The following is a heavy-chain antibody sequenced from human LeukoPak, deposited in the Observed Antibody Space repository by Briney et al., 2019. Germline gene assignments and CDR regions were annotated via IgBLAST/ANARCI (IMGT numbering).Heavy chain of an antibody. Sequence: ETSETLSLTCTVSGGSISSSSYYWGWIRQPPGKGLEWIGSIYYSGSTYYNPSLKSRVTISVDTSKNQFSLKLSSVTAADTAVYYCARVGNLDSSSWGLIDYWGQGTLVTVSS. J-gene: IGHJ4*02. CDR3: ARVGNLDSSSWGLIDY. D-gene: IGHD6-13*01. CDR2: IYYSGST. CDR1: GGSISSSSYY. V-gene: IGHV4-39*07.